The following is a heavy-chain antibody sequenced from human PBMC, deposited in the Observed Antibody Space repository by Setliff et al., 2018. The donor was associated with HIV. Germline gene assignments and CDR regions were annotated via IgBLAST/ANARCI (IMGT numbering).Heavy chain of an antibody. Sequence: SVKVSCKASGGTFSSYAISWVRQAPGQGLEWMGGIIPIFGTANYAQKFQGRVTITTDESTSTDYMELSSLRSADTAVYYCAGTTVTQYYYYGMDVWGQGTTVTVSS. D-gene: IGHD4-17*01. CDR1: GGTFSSYA. V-gene: IGHV1-69*05. CDR2: IIPIFGTA. J-gene: IGHJ6*02. CDR3: AGTTVTQYYYYGMDV.